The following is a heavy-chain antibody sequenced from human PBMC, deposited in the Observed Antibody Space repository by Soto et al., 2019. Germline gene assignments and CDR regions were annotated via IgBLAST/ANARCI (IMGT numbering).Heavy chain of an antibody. J-gene: IGHJ6*02. D-gene: IGHD3-9*01. CDR3: ARYDILNPLDYYYGMDV. CDR2: IDPSDSYT. V-gene: IGHV5-10-1*01. Sequence: PGESLKISCKGSGYSFTSYWISWVRQMPGKGLEWMGRIDPSDSYTNQSPSFQGHVTISADKSISTAYLQWSSLKASDTAMYYCARYDILNPLDYYYGMDVWGQGTTVTVSS. CDR1: GYSFTSYW.